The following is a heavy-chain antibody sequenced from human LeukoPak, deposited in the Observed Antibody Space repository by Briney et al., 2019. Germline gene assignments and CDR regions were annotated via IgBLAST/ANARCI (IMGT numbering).Heavy chain of an antibody. Sequence: PGRSLRLSCAASGFTFDDYAMHWVRQAPGKGLEWVSGISWNSGSIGYADSVKGRFTNSRDNAKNSLYLQMNSLRAEDTALYYCAKDRAGDGSYYYYGMDVWGQGTTVTVSS. CDR2: ISWNSGSI. CDR1: GFTFDDYA. D-gene: IGHD6-19*01. J-gene: IGHJ6*02. V-gene: IGHV3-9*01. CDR3: AKDRAGDGSYYYYGMDV.